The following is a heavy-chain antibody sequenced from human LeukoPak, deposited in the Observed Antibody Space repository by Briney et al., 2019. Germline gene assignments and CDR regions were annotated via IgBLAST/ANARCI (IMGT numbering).Heavy chain of an antibody. V-gene: IGHV4-59*01. CDR3: ARKSPAGYFNFDY. J-gene: IGHJ4*02. CDR1: GGSISTYY. CDR2: IYNTGTT. Sequence: SETLSLTCSVSGGSISTYYWNWIRQPPGKGLVWIGYIYNTGTTNYNPSLKSRVTISVYTSKNQFSLNLRSVNAADTAVYYCARKSPAGYFNFDYWGQGTLVAVSS. D-gene: IGHD2/OR15-2a*01.